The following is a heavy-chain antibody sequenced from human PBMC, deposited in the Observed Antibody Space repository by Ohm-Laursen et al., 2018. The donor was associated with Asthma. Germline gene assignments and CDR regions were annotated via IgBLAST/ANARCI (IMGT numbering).Heavy chain of an antibody. CDR1: VFPFSKYA. D-gene: IGHD3-16*01. CDR3: ASDPYSDYIWGTCAS. CDR2: ISYDGTSE. V-gene: IGHV3-30-3*01. Sequence: SLRLSCAASVFPFSKYAFHWVRQAPGKGLEWVAIISYDGTSEYYADPVKGRVTISRDDSKNTVYLQMNNLRVEDTAVYYCASDPYSDYIWGTCASWGQGTLVTVSS. J-gene: IGHJ5*02.